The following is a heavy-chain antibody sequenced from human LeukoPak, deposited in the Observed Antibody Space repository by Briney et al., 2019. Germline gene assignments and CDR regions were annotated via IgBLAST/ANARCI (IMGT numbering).Heavy chain of an antibody. CDR1: DGSISSGGYY. D-gene: IGHD3-10*01. CDR2: IYYSGST. CDR3: ARGRNHHHYGSGIYWFDP. J-gene: IGHJ5*02. V-gene: IGHV4-31*03. Sequence: SETLSLTCTVSDGSISSGGYYWSWIRQHPGKGLEWIGYIYYSGSTYYNPSLKSRVTISVDTSKNQFSLKLSSVTAADTAVYYCARGRNHHHYGSGIYWFDPWGQGTLVTVSS.